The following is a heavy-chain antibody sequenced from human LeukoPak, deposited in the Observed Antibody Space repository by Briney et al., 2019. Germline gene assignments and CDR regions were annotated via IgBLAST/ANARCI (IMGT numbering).Heavy chain of an antibody. V-gene: IGHV4-59*01. J-gene: IGHJ4*02. CDR1: GDPISGFY. CDR3: GRGQMTAVPLLDY. Sequence: SETLSLTCTVSGDPISGFYWAWIRQPPGRGLEWIGYTYYSASTNYNPSLKSRVTISSDTSKKQFSLKMSSVTAADTAVYYCGRGQMTAVPLLDYWGQGALVTVSS. D-gene: IGHD4-11*01. CDR2: TYYSAST.